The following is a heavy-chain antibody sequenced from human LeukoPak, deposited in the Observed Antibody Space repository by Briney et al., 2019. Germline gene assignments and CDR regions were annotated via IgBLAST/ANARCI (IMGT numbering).Heavy chain of an antibody. CDR3: AKRGAEVGATVAPGDY. CDR1: GFTFSSYA. CDR2: NSGSGGST. J-gene: IGHJ4*02. Sequence: GSLRLSCAASGFTFSSYAMSWVRQAPGKGLEWVSANSGSGGSTYYADSLKGRFTITRENSKNTRYLQMNSLRAEDTAVYYCAKRGAEVGATVAPGDYWGQGTLVTVSS. D-gene: IGHD1-26*01. V-gene: IGHV3-23*01.